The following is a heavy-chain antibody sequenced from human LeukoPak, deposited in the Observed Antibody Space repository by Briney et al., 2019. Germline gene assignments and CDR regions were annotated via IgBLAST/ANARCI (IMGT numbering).Heavy chain of an antibody. CDR3: ATSPVISRD. CDR2: IYSDVRRI. CDR1: GFTFSDYW. V-gene: IGHV3-74*03. J-gene: IGHJ4*02. Sequence: GGSLRLSCAASGFTFSDYWMHCVRQAPGKGLEWVARIYSDVRRIKYADSVKGRFTISRDNAKNTLYLQMNALRVEDTAVYYCATSPVISRDWGQGTLVTVSS. D-gene: IGHD2-21*01.